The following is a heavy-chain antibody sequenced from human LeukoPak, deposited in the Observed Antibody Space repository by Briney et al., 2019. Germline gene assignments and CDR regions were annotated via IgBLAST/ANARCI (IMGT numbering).Heavy chain of an antibody. CDR2: ISWDGGTT. V-gene: IGHV3-43D*03. J-gene: IGHJ4*02. CDR1: GFTFDVYA. D-gene: IGHD4-23*01. CDR3: AKDPVGYGGNYFEY. Sequence: GGSLRLSCAASGFTFDVYAMHWVRQAPGKGLEWVSLISWDGGTTYYADSVKGRFTISRDNSKNSLYLQMNSLRADDTALYYCAKDPVGYGGNYFEYWGQGTLVTVSS.